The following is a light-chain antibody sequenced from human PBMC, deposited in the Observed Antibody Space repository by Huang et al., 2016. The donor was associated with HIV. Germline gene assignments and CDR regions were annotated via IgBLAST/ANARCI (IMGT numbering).Light chain of an antibody. CDR3: QQRSSRLT. CDR1: QNIHNY. CDR2: DAT. Sequence: EVVLTQSPATLSVFQGDRVTISCRASQNIHNYLAWYQQRPGQAPRLLIYDATTRPPGISDKFSGSGSGAAFTLTINSLETEDFAIYYCQQRSSRLTFGGGT. V-gene: IGKV3-11*01. J-gene: IGKJ4*01.